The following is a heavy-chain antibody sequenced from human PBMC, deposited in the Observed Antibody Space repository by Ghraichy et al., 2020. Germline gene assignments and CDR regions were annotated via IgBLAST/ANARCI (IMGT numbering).Heavy chain of an antibody. CDR1: GFTFDDYA. Sequence: GGSLRLSCAASGFTFDDYAMHWVRQVPGKGLEWVSGISWSNTYIGYADSVKGRFTISRDNAKNSLYLQMNSLRAEDTALYYCAKDLSADLGEDSYYVLDVSCPGTTVTVSS. CDR2: ISWSNTYI. D-gene: IGHD3-16*01. CDR3: AKDLSADLGEDSYYVLDV. J-gene: IGHJ6*02. V-gene: IGHV3-9*01.